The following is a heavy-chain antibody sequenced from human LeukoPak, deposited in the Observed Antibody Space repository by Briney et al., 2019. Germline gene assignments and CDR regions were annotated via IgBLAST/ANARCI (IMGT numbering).Heavy chain of an antibody. J-gene: IGHJ3*02. D-gene: IGHD3-22*01. Sequence: SETLSLTCAVYGGSFSGYYWSWIRQPPGKGLEWIGEINHSGSTNYNPSLKSRVTISVVTSKNQFSLKLSSVTAADTAVYYCARDSGLYYYDSSGQDAFDIWGQGTMVTVSS. CDR3: ARDSGLYYYDSSGQDAFDI. V-gene: IGHV4-34*01. CDR2: INHSGST. CDR1: GGSFSGYY.